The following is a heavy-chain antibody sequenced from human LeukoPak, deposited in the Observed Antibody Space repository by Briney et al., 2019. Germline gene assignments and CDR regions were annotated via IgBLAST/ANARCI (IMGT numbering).Heavy chain of an antibody. Sequence: GGSLRLSCEASGFTFSNYWMSWVRQAPGKGLEWVSVIYSGGSTYNADSVKGRFTISRDNSKNTLYLQMNSLRAEDTAVYYCAKEKEFYFDNWGQGALVTVSS. D-gene: IGHD3-10*01. V-gene: IGHV3-23*03. CDR1: GFTFSNYW. CDR3: AKEKEFYFDN. J-gene: IGHJ4*02. CDR2: IYSGGST.